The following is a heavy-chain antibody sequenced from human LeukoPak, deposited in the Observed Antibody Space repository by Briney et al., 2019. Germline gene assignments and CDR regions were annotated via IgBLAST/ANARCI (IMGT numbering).Heavy chain of an antibody. CDR2: ISGSGGGT. D-gene: IGHD3-22*01. CDR3: AKDLGYYDSSGPFDY. J-gene: IGHJ4*02. Sequence: PGGSLRLSCAASGFTFSSYAMSWVRQAPGKGLEWVSAISGSGGGTYYADSVKGRFTISRDNSKNTLYLQMNSLRAEDTAVYYCAKDLGYYDSSGPFDYWGQGTLVTVSS. CDR1: GFTFSSYA. V-gene: IGHV3-23*01.